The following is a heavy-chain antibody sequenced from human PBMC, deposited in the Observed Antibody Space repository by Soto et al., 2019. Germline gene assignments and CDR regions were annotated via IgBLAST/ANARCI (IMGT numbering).Heavy chain of an antibody. V-gene: IGHV3-7*01. Sequence: GGSLRLSCAASGFTFSDYWMSWFRQAPGKGLGWVANIKQDGSDRYHVDSVKGRFTISRDNAKNSLYLQMNSLRADDTAMYYCARACKRSQCPYSFDLWGKGILVTGSS. CDR3: ARACKRSQCPYSFDL. D-gene: IGHD2-15*01. CDR2: IKQDGSDR. J-gene: IGHJ4*02. CDR1: GFTFSDYW.